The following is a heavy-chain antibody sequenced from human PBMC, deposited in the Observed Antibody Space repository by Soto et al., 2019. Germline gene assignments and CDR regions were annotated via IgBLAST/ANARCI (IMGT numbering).Heavy chain of an antibody. V-gene: IGHV4-59*01. Sequence: PSETLSLTCSVSGGSIRSYCWSWIRQSPEKGLEWIGYFYHSGNSNYNPSLKSRVTISVDTSKNQLSLSLRSVTEADTAVYFCARISSVDPYGYVNGGLDVWGQGTTVTVYS. D-gene: IGHD5-18*01. CDR3: ARISSVDPYGYVNGGLDV. CDR2: FYHSGNS. CDR1: GGSIRSYC. J-gene: IGHJ6*02.